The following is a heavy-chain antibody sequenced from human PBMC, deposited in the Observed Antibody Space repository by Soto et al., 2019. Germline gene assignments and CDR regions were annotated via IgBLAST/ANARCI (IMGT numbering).Heavy chain of an antibody. CDR2: INPTSGGT. CDR1: GYTFTSSY. CDR3: ARDGDIVVVPAANMQHYYYYGMDV. D-gene: IGHD2-2*01. Sequence: GASVKVSCKASGYTFTSSYIHWVRQAPGQGPEGMGIINPTSGGTSYAQNLQGRVTMTRDTSTRTVYMELNSLRSDDTAVYYCARDGDIVVVPAANMQHYYYYGMDVWGQGTTVTVSS. V-gene: IGHV1-46*01. J-gene: IGHJ6*02.